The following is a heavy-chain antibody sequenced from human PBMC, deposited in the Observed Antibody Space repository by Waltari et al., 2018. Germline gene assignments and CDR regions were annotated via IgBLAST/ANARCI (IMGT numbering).Heavy chain of an antibody. J-gene: IGHJ4*02. CDR3: AKDWAHLDYFDY. CDR2: IRYDGSNK. Sequence: QVQLVESGGGVVQPGGSLRLSCAASRFTFSSYGMHWVRQAPGKGLEWVAFIRYDGSNKYYADSVKGRFTIARDNSKNTLYLQMNSLRAEDTAVYYCAKDWAHLDYFDYWGQGTLVTVSS. CDR1: RFTFSSYG. V-gene: IGHV3-30*02. D-gene: IGHD3-16*01.